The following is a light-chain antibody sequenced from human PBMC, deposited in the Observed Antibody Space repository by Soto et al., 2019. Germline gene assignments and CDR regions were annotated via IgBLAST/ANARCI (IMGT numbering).Light chain of an antibody. CDR3: QSYASSLSGWV. V-gene: IGLV1-40*01. J-gene: IGLJ2*01. CDR2: GNS. Sequence: QAVVTQPPSVSGAPGQRVTISCTGSSSNIGAGYDVHWYQQLPGTAPKLLIYGNSNRPSGVPDRFSGSKSGTSASLAITGLQSDDEADYYCQSYASSLSGWVFGGGTKRAVL. CDR1: SSNIGAGYD.